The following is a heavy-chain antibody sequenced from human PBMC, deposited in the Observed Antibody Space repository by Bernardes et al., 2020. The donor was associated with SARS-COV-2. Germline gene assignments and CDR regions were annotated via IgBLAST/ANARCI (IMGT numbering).Heavy chain of an antibody. V-gene: IGHV1-46*03. CDR2: INPSVGST. J-gene: IGHJ5*02. CDR1: GYTLTFYF. Sequence: SVKVSCKASGYTLTFYFMHWVRQAPGQGLEWMGRINPSVGSTNYAQKFQGRVTMTRDTSTSTVYMELSSLRSDDPAVYFCARGTAGLTDGPWGQGTLVTVSS. D-gene: IGHD6-25*01. CDR3: ARGTAGLTDGP.